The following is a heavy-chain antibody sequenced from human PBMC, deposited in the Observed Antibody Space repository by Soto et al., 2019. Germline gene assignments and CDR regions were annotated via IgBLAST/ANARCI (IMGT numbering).Heavy chain of an antibody. V-gene: IGHV4-4*02. CDR1: GGSISSINW. CDR3: ARGGGPDIAYGMDV. Sequence: QVQLQESGPGLVKPSGTLSLTCDVSGGSISSINWWSWVRQPPGKGLKWIGEIYHSGSTTYNPSLKSRVTIPVDKSKNQFSLKLKSVTAADTAIYYCARGGGPDIAYGMDVWGQGTTVTVSS. D-gene: IGHD5-12*01. CDR2: IYHSGST. J-gene: IGHJ6*02.